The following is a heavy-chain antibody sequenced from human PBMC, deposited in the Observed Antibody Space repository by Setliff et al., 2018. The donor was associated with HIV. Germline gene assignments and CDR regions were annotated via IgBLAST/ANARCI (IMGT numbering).Heavy chain of an antibody. D-gene: IGHD3-3*01. CDR2: IYFSGST. J-gene: IGHJ6*03. CDR3: ARDRVHNPSYNFWSGPTNYYYYMDV. V-gene: IGHV4-59*13. CDR1: GVSISDYY. Sequence: SETLSLTCTVSGVSISDYYWSWIWQPPGKGLEWIGYIYFSGSTNYNPSLKSRVTMSLDTSKSQFSLKLSSVTAADTAVYYCARDRVHNPSYNFWSGPTNYYYYMDVWGKGTTVTVSS.